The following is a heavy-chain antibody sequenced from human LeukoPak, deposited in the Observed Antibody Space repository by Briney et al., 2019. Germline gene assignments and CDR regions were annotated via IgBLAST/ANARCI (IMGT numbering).Heavy chain of an antibody. D-gene: IGHD4-17*01. CDR1: GGSIRSYY. CDR3: ARDPDGDDPGY. Sequence: PSETLSLTCTVSGGSIRSYYWSWIRQPPGKGLEWIGYIYYSGSTSYNPSLKRRVTISVDTSKNQFSLKLSSVTAADTAVYYCARDPDGDDPGYWGQGTLVTVSS. V-gene: IGHV4-59*12. J-gene: IGHJ4*02. CDR2: IYYSGST.